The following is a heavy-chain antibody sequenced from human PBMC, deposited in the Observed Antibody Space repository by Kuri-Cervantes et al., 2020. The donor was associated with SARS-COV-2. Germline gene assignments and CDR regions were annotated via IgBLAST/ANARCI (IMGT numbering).Heavy chain of an antibody. J-gene: IGHJ4*02. D-gene: IGHD3-3*01. V-gene: IGHV3-15*01. CDR3: TRDRLWSGIFDY. Sequence: GESLKISCAASGFTFSDYYMSWVRQAPGRGLEWVGRIKSKTDGGTTDYAAPVKGRFTISRDDSKSIAYLQMNSLKTEDTAVYYCTRDRLWSGIFDYWGQGTLVTVSS. CDR1: GFTFSDYY. CDR2: IKSKTDGGTT.